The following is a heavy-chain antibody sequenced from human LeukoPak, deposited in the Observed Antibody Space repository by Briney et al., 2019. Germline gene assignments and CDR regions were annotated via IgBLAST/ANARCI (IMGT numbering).Heavy chain of an antibody. V-gene: IGHV3-20*04. J-gene: IGHJ3*01. Sequence: CAASRKSVDQDGIRIIHQTAGKWLEWVSGINWNGRSIGYADSVKGRFTVSRDNAKSSLYLQMNSLRAEDTALYYCERAYGKWNDVYFYDLDFWGNGRM. CDR2: INWNGRSI. D-gene: IGHD3-22*01. CDR1: RKSVDQDG. CDR3: ERAYGKWNDVYFYDLDF.